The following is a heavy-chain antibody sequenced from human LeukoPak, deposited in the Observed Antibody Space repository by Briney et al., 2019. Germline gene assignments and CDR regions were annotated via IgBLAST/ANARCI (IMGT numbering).Heavy chain of an antibody. J-gene: IGHJ5*02. D-gene: IGHD4-23*01. CDR2: FNPEVGET. CDR1: GSPLTELS. CDR3: ATGGVGTNWFDP. Sequence: ASVQVSCKVSGSPLTELSMHWVRPAPGKGLGWMGGFNPEVGETIYAQKFQGRATMTEDTSTDTAYMELSSLRSEDTAVYYCATGGVGTNWFDPWGQGTLVTVS. V-gene: IGHV1-24*01.